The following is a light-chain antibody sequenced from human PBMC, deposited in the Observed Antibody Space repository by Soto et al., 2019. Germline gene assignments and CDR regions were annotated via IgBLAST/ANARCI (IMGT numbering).Light chain of an antibody. Sequence: QSALTQPPSASGSPGQSVTISCTGTSSDIGAYNYVSWYQQHPGKAPKLMIHEVSKRPSGFPDRFSGSKSVNTASLTVSGLQAEDEADYYCSSYAGSNDRWVFGGGTKLTVL. V-gene: IGLV2-8*01. CDR1: SSDIGAYNY. CDR3: SSYAGSNDRWV. CDR2: EVS. J-gene: IGLJ3*02.